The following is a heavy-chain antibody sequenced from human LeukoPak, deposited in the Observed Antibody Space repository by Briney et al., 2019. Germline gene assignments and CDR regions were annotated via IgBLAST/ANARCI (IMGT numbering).Heavy chain of an antibody. CDR1: GYTFTSYA. CDR3: AREEPDSGRILVPDSGDY. CDR2: INTNTGNP. D-gene: IGHD2-8*02. J-gene: IGHJ4*02. V-gene: IGHV7-4-1*02. Sequence: ASVKVSCKASGYTFTSYAMNWVRQAPGQGLEWMGWINTNTGNPTYAQGFTGRFVFSLVTSVSTAYLQISSLKAEDTAVYYCAREEPDSGRILVPDSGDYWGQGTLVTVSS.